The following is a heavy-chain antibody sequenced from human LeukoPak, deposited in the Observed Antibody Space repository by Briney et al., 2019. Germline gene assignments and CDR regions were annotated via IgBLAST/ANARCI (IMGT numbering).Heavy chain of an antibody. V-gene: IGHV3-30*01. CDR1: GFTFSSYA. Sequence: PGGSLRLSCAASGFTFSSYAMHWVRQAPGKGLEWVAVVSYDGSNKYYADSVKGRFTISRDNSKNTLYLQMNSLRAEDTAVYYCARGLYGSGSYYPDYWGQGTLVTVSS. CDR3: ARGLYGSGSYYPDY. CDR2: VSYDGSNK. D-gene: IGHD3-10*01. J-gene: IGHJ4*02.